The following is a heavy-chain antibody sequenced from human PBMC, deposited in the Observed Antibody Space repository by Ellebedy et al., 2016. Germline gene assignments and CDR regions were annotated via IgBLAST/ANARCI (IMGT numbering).Heavy chain of an antibody. J-gene: IGHJ4*02. CDR3: AKGTMDYLHH. Sequence: GGSLRLXXATSGFTFDDYVLHWVRQVPGKGLEWVSGISWNSAAIGYGEAVKGRFTISRDSAKNYLYLQMNSLRVEDTALYFCAKGTMDYLHHWGQGTLVTVSS. D-gene: IGHD3-10*01. V-gene: IGHV3-9*01. CDR1: GFTFDDYV. CDR2: ISWNSAAI.